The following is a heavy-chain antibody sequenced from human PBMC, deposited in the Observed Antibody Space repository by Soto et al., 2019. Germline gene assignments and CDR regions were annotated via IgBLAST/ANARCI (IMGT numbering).Heavy chain of an antibody. CDR1: GFTVSSYY. D-gene: IGHD3-10*01. J-gene: IGHJ4*02. CDR2: IYSVGST. CDR3: ARGSYYGSGTYNYFDY. Sequence: GGSLRLSCAASGFTVSSYYMTWVRQAPGKGLEWVSVIYSVGSTYYAGSVKGRFTISRDNSKNTLYLQMNSLRAEDTAVYYCARGSYYGSGTYNYFDYWGQGTLVTISS. V-gene: IGHV3-66*01.